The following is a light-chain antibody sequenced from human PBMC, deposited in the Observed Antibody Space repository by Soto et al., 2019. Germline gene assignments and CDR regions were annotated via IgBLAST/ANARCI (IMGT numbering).Light chain of an antibody. V-gene: IGLV2-14*01. J-gene: IGLJ1*01. CDR2: EVS. Sequence: QSALTQPASLSGSPRQSITISCTGTRSDIGSYNYVSWYQVHPGKAPKLIIYEVSSRPSGVPDRFSGSKSGNTASLMISGLQADDEAHYYCSSYSSTETLYVFGTGTKVTV. CDR3: SSYSSTETLYV. CDR1: RSDIGSYNY.